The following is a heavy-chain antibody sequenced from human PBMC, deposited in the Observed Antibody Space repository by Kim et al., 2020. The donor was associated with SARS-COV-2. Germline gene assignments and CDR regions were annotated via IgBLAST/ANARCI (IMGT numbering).Heavy chain of an antibody. CDR3: AKDSIGYSYGSNYYYYGMDV. CDR2: ISGSGGST. D-gene: IGHD5-18*01. V-gene: IGHV3-23*01. J-gene: IGHJ6*02. Sequence: GGSLRLSCAASGFTFSSYAMSWVRQAPGKGLEWVSAISGSGGSTYYADSVKGRFTISRDNSKNTLYLQMNSLRAEDTAVYYCAKDSIGYSYGSNYYYYGMDVWGQGTTVTVSS. CDR1: GFTFSSYA.